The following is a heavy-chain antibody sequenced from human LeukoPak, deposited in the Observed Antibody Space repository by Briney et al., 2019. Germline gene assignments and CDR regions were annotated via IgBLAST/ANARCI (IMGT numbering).Heavy chain of an antibody. CDR2: IYSGGST. CDR1: GFTVSSNY. CDR3: ARTYYDILTGYYYFDY. Sequence: GGSLRLSCAASGFTVSSNYMSWVRQAPGKGLERVSVIYSGGSTYYADSVKGRFTISRHNSKNTLCLQMNSLRAEDTAVYYCARTYYDILTGYYYFDYWGQGTLVTVSS. J-gene: IGHJ4*02. D-gene: IGHD3-9*01. V-gene: IGHV3-53*04.